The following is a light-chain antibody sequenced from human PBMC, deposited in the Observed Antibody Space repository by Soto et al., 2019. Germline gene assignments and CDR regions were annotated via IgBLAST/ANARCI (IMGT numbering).Light chain of an antibody. V-gene: IGKV3-20*01. CDR3: QKYGSPVYT. Sequence: EIVLTQSPGTLSLSPGERATLSCRASQSVSSSYLAWYQQKPGQAPRLLIYGASSRATGIPDRFSGSGSGTDFTLTISRLEPEDFEVYYCQKYGSPVYTFGQGTKLEIK. J-gene: IGKJ2*01. CDR2: GAS. CDR1: QSVSSSY.